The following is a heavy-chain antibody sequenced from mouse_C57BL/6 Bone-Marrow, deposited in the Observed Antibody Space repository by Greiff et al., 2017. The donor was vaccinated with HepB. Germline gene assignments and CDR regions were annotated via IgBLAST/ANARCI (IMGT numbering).Heavy chain of an antibody. CDR1: EYEFPSHD. CDR3: ARQGVRGYFDV. Sequence: EVKVEESGGGLVQPGESLKLSCESNEYEFPSHDMSWVRKTPEKRLELVAAINSDGGSTYYPDTMERRFIISRDNTKKTLYLQMSSLRSEDTALYYCARQGVRGYFDVWGTGTTVTVSS. D-gene: IGHD2-14*01. V-gene: IGHV5-2*03. CDR2: INSDGGST. J-gene: IGHJ1*03.